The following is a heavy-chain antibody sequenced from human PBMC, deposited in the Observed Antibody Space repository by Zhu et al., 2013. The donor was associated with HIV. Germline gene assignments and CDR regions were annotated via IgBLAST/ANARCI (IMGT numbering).Heavy chain of an antibody. CDR3: AREGDDYYDSSGPLYYFDY. V-gene: IGHV1-69*12. CDR2: IIPIFGTA. J-gene: IGHJ4*02. CDR1: GGTFSSYA. D-gene: IGHD3-22*01. Sequence: QVQLVQSGAEVKKPGSSVKVSCKASGGTFSSYAISWVRQAPGQGLEWMGGIIPIFGTANYAQKFQGRVTITADESTSTAYMELSSLRSEDTAVYYCAREGDDYYDSSGPLYYFDYWGQGTLVTVSS.